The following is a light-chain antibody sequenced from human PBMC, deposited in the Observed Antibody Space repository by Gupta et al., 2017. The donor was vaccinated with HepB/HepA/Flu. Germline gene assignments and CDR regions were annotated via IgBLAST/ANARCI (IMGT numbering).Light chain of an antibody. CDR2: WAS. V-gene: IGKV4-1*01. J-gene: IGKJ1*01. CDR1: QNILYSSKNKNY. CDR3: QQYDSTPWT. Sequence: DIVMTQSPYSLTVSLGERATINCKSSQNILYSSKNKNYLAWYQQKPGQPPKVLIYWASTRESGVPDRFSGRGTGTDFTLTIKSLQPEDVAVYYCQQYDSTPWTFGQGTKVEIK.